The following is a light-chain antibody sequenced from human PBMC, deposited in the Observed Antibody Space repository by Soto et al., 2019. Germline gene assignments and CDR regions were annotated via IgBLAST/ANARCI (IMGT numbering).Light chain of an antibody. J-gene: IGKJ2*01. Sequence: EIVMTHSPATLSVSPGERATLSCRASQSVRDNLAWYQQKPGQAPRLLIYGASTRATVIPARFSGSGSGTEITLTINRLQYEDFDFYFCQQSNTWPYTFGQEIKLEIK. CDR3: QQSNTWPYT. CDR2: GAS. CDR1: QSVRDN. V-gene: IGKV3-15*01.